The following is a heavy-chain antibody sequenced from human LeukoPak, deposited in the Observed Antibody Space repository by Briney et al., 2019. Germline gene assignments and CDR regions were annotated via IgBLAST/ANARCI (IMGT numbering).Heavy chain of an antibody. D-gene: IGHD5-18*01. CDR3: ARAGRMPYTAMVH. CDR2: IWYDGSNK. V-gene: IGHV3-33*01. CDR1: GFTFSSYG. Sequence: PGRSLRLSCAASGFTFSSYGMHWVRQAPGKGLEWVAVIWYDGSNKYYADSVKGRFTISRDNSKNTLYLQMNSLRAEDTAVYYCARAGRMPYTAMVHWGQGTLVTVSS. J-gene: IGHJ4*02.